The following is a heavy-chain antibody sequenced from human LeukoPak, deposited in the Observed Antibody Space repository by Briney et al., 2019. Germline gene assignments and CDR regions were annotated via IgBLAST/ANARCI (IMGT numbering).Heavy chain of an antibody. CDR3: ARINSTQIWFDP. CDR2: INHSGGT. Sequence: SETLSLTCAVYGGSFSGYYWSWIRQPPGKGLEWIGEINHSGGTNYNPSLKSRVTISVDTSKNQFSLKLSSVTAADTAVYYCARINSTQIWFDPWGQGTLVTVSS. J-gene: IGHJ5*02. CDR1: GGSFSGYY. D-gene: IGHD5-18*01. V-gene: IGHV4-34*01.